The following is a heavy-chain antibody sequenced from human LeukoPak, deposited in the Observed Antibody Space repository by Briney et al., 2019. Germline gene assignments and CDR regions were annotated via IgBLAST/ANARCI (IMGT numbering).Heavy chain of an antibody. J-gene: IGHJ4*02. V-gene: IGHV4-39*07. CDR2: IYYSGST. D-gene: IGHD6-19*01. CDR1: GGSISSSSYY. CDR3: ARDPPRSIAVTGFDY. Sequence: SETLSLTCTVSGGSISSSSYYWGWIRQPPGKGLEWIGSIYYSGSTYYNPSLKSRVTISTDTSKRQFSLKLASVTAADTAVYYCARDPPRSIAVTGFDYWGQGTLVTVSS.